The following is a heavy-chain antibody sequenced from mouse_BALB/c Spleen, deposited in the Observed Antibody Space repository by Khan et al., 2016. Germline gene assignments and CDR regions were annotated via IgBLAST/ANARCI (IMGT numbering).Heavy chain of an antibody. CDR2: INPSTGYT. CDR1: GYTFTSYW. D-gene: IGHD2-14*01. Sequence: QVQLKQSGAELAKPGASVKMSCKASGYTFTSYWMHWVKQRPGQGLEWIGYINPSTGYTEYNQKFKDKATLTADKSSSTAYMQLSSLTSEDSAVYYCANRYEYYAMDYWGQGTSVTVSS. CDR3: ANRYEYYAMDY. V-gene: IGHV1-7*01. J-gene: IGHJ4*01.